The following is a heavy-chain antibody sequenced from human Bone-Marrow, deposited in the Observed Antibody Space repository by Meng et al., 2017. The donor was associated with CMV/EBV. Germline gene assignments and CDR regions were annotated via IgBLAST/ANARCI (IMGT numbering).Heavy chain of an antibody. V-gene: IGHV4-38-2*02. CDR3: ARDGRGKPLITIFGVAPDWFDP. CDR2: IYHRGTT. J-gene: IGHJ5*02. CDR1: GYSISSGYY. D-gene: IGHD3-3*01. Sequence: GSLRLSCTVSGYSISSGYYWGWIRQSPGKGLEWIGGIYHRGTTYYNPSLKSRVATSIDTSKNQFSLNLSSVTATDTAVYYCARDGRGKPLITIFGVAPDWFDPWGQGTLVTVSS.